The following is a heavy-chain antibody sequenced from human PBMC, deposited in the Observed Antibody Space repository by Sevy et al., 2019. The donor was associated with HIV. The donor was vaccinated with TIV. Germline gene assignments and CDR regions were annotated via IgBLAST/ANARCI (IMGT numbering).Heavy chain of an antibody. V-gene: IGHV3-33*01. J-gene: IGHJ6*02. CDR2: IWYDGSNK. CDR3: ARLSLSYGDTYSSSSGGMDV. Sequence: GGSLRLSCAASGFTFSSYGMHWVRQAPGKGLEWMAVIWYDGSNKYYADSVKGRFTISRDNSKNRLYLQMNSLRAEDTAVYYCARLSLSYGDTYSSSSGGMDVWGQGTTVTVSS. CDR1: GFTFSSYG. D-gene: IGHD6-6*01.